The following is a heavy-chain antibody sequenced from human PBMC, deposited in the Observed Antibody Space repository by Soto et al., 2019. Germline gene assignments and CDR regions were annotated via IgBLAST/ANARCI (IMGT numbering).Heavy chain of an antibody. V-gene: IGHV4-39*01. CDR2: IYHTGNA. CDR1: GDSISNSRFY. D-gene: IGHD3-22*01. Sequence: SETLSLTCSVSGDSISNSRFYWAWIRRPPGEGLEWIGSIYHTGNAYYNPSLKSRVTIFVDTSKNQFSLKLTSVTAADTALYYCARDFFDSSDYTTNWFDPWXQGTLVTVSS. J-gene: IGHJ5*02. CDR3: ARDFFDSSDYTTNWFDP.